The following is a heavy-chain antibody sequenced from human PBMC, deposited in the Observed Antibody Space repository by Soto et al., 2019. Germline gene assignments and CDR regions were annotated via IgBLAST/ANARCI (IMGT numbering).Heavy chain of an antibody. CDR1: GGSIGSSSYY. Sequence: SETLSLTCSVSGGSIGSSSYYWGWIRQPPGKGLEWIGSIYYSGNTYYNPSLKSRITISVDTSKNHFSLKLISLTAADTAVYYCARGAVNYFDYWGQGTLVTVSS. CDR2: IYYSGNT. V-gene: IGHV4-39*02. CDR3: ARGAVNYFDY. D-gene: IGHD6-19*01. J-gene: IGHJ4*02.